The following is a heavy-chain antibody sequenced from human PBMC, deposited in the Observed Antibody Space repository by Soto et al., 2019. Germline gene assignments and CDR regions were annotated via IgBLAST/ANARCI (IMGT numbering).Heavy chain of an antibody. CDR3: ARDLKVLVVQWYFDY. Sequence: GGSLRLSCAASGFTFSSYAMHWVRQAPGKGLEWVAVISYDGSNKYYADSVKGRFTISRDNSKNTLYLQMNSLRAEDTAVYYCARDLKVLVVQWYFDYWGQGTLVTVSS. V-gene: IGHV3-30-3*01. D-gene: IGHD1-26*01. J-gene: IGHJ4*02. CDR2: ISYDGSNK. CDR1: GFTFSSYA.